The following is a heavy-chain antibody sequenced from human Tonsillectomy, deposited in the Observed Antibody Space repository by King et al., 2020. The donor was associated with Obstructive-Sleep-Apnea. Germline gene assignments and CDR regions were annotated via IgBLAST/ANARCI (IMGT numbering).Heavy chain of an antibody. CDR1: GFTFSSYS. CDR2: ISSSSSYI. CDR3: ARAIFGVLGGYYGMDV. D-gene: IGHD3-3*01. Sequence: VQLVESGGGLVKPGGSLRLSCAASGFTFSSYSMNWVRQAPGKGLEWVSSISSSSSYIYYADSVKGRFTISRGNAKNSLYLQMNSLRAEDTAGDYCARAIFGVLGGYYGMDVWGQGTTVTVSS. J-gene: IGHJ6*02. V-gene: IGHV3-21*01.